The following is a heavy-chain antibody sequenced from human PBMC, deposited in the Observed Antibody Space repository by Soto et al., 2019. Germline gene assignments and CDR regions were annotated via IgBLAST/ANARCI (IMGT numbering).Heavy chain of an antibody. V-gene: IGHV4-31*11. Sequence: SETLSLTCAVSGGSISSGDYSWSWIRQHPGKGLEWIGYIYYSGSTYYNPSLKSRVTISVDTSKNQFSLKLSSVTAADTAVYYCARESPYYDYVWGSYRYTGRPYYFDYWGQGTLVTVSS. CDR1: GGSISSGDYS. CDR3: ARESPYYDYVWGSYRYTGRPYYFDY. J-gene: IGHJ4*02. D-gene: IGHD3-16*02. CDR2: IYYSGST.